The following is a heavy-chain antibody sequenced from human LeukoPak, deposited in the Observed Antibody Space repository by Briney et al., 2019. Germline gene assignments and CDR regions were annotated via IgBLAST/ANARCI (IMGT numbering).Heavy chain of an antibody. CDR3: VREWLF. Sequence: GASLRLSSAASGFRFSSYWMTWVRQAPGKGLEWVANIKQDGTDKYYVESVRGRFTISRDNVERSVYLQMNRLTAEDTAVYYCVREWLFWGQGTLVTVSS. J-gene: IGHJ4*02. CDR2: IKQDGTDK. CDR1: GFRFSSYW. V-gene: IGHV3-7*01. D-gene: IGHD3-22*01.